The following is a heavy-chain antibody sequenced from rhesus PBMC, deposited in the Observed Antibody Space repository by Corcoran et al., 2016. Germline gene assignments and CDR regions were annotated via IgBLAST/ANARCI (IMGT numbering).Heavy chain of an antibody. J-gene: IGHJ4*01. CDR2: IYGSGGGT. V-gene: IGHV4-106*01. CDR1: GGSISDDYY. D-gene: IGHD2-2*01. CDR3: ARGGSTWFY. Sequence: QVQLQESGPGLVKPSETLSLTCAVSGGSISDDYYWSWIRQPPGKGLEWIGYIYGSGGGTNYNPSLKNRITFSIDTSKNQFSLKLSSVTAADTAVYYCARGGSTWFYWGQGVLVTVSS.